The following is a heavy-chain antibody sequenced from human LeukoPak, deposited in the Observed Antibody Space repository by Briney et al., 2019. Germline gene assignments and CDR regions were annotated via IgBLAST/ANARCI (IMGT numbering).Heavy chain of an antibody. CDR1: GLTFSNFP. V-gene: IGHV3-30*02. J-gene: IGHJ4*02. Sequence: GGSLRLSCAASGLTFSNFPMHWVRQAPGKGLEWVDADSVRGRSTISRDNSKSTVYLQMNSLKPDDTAVYYCATQSITLVVVISPFDYWGQGTLVTVSS. CDR3: ATQSITLVVVISPFDY. D-gene: IGHD3-22*01.